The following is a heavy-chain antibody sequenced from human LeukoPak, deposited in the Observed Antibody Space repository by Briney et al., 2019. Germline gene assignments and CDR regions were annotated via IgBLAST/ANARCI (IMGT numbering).Heavy chain of an antibody. J-gene: IGHJ3*02. CDR1: GDSVSSNSAA. Sequence: SQTLSLTCAISGDSVSSNSAAWNWIRQSPSRGLEWLGRTYYRSKWYNDYAVSVKSRITIKPDTSKNQFSLQLNSVTPEDTAVYYCARYSSYYDYVWGSYGDAFDIWGQGTMVTVSS. D-gene: IGHD3-16*01. V-gene: IGHV6-1*01. CDR2: TYYRSKWYN. CDR3: ARYSSYYDYVWGSYGDAFDI.